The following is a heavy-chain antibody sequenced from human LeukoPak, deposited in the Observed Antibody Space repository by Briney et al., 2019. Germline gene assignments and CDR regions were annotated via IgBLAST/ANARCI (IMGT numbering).Heavy chain of an antibody. CDR3: ARDGGMVRGVIALYFDY. D-gene: IGHD3-10*01. CDR2: INYGGNT. Sequence: PSETLSLTCTVCSGSIRGSDYYWCWIRQPPGKGLQWIGIINYGGNTYYDSSLKSRVTISVDTSKNHFSLKLSSVTAADTAVYYCARDGGMVRGVIALYFDYWGQGTLVTVSS. J-gene: IGHJ4*02. V-gene: IGHV4-39*02. CDR1: SGSIRGSDYY.